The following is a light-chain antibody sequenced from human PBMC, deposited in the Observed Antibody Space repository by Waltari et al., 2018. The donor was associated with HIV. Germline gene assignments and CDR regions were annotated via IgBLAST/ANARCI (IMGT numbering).Light chain of an antibody. CDR2: NNY. CDR1: NSNIGSNT. CDR3: AAWDGSLLGVL. V-gene: IGLV1-44*01. J-gene: IGLJ2*01. Sequence: QSVLTQPPSASGTPGQRVTIACSGSNSNIGSNTVNWDKQVPGTAPKLLIYNNYERPSGVPDRFSGSKSGSSASLAISGLQSEDDGDYYCAAWDGSLLGVLFGGGTKLTVL.